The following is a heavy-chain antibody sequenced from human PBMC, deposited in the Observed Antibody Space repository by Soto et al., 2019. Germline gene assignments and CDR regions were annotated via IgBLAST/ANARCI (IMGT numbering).Heavy chain of an antibody. Sequence: GGSLRLSCAASGFTFSSYGMHWVRQAPGKGLEWVAVIWYDGSNKYYADSVKGRFTISRDNSKNTLYLQMNSLRAEDTAVYYCAREHYYGSGSYYTYYFDYWGQGTLVTVSS. CDR1: GFTFSSYG. V-gene: IGHV3-33*01. J-gene: IGHJ4*02. CDR3: AREHYYGSGSYYTYYFDY. D-gene: IGHD3-10*01. CDR2: IWYDGSNK.